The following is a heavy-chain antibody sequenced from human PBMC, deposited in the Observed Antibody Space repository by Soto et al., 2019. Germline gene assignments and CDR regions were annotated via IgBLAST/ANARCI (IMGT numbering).Heavy chain of an antibody. V-gene: IGHV3-72*01. CDR2: SRDKAQGYTT. CDR3: VRATYYSDSSGYTRCFDS. Sequence: XGSLILSCAASGFTFSDHYIDWVRQAPGRGLDWVGRSRDKAQGYTTQYAASVKGRFTTSRDDSKNSVYLQMNSLKTEDTAVYYCVRATYYSDSSGYTRCFDSSGRGTLVTVSS. D-gene: IGHD3-22*01. J-gene: IGHJ4*01. CDR1: GFTFSDHY.